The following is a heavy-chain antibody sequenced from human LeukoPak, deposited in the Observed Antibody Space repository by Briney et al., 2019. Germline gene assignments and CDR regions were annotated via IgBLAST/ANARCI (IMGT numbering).Heavy chain of an antibody. V-gene: IGHV1-69*04. CDR2: IIRMLGIA. CDR3: ARHPPGIVGTPFYYGMDV. J-gene: IGHJ6*02. Sequence: SVKVSCKASGGTFSSYAISWVRQAPGQGLEWMGRIIRMLGIANYAQKFQGSVTITADKSTSTAYMELSSLRSEDTAVYYCARHPPGIVGTPFYYGMDVWGQGTTVTVSS. CDR1: GGTFSSYA. D-gene: IGHD1-26*01.